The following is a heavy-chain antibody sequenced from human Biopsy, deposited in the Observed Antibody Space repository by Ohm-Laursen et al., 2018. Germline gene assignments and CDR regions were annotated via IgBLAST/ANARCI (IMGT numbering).Heavy chain of an antibody. CDR1: GGTFSNYG. J-gene: IGHJ1*01. CDR2: NIPILGTG. V-gene: IGHV1-69*06. CDR3: ATKLTGYFHH. Sequence: ASVKVSCKAPGGTFSNYGVNWVRQDPGQGLEWLGGNIPILGTGNYAQKFQDRVTVAADTSTSTATMELRSLRSDDTAVYYCATKLTGYFHHWGQGTLVIVSS. D-gene: IGHD3-9*01.